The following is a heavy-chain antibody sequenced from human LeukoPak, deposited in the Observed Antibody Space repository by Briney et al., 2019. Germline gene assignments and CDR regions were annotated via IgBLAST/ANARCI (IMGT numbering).Heavy chain of an antibody. CDR2: ISYDGSDK. J-gene: IGHJ4*02. Sequence: GGSLRLSCAASGFTFSNYPIHWVRQAPGKGLEWVAVISYDGSDKYYADSVKGRFTISRDNSRNTLSLQMSSLRPEDTAVCYCARQMIIHTGFLDYWGQGALVTVSS. D-gene: IGHD3-16*01. CDR3: ARQMIIHTGFLDY. CDR1: GFTFSNYP. V-gene: IGHV3-30*04.